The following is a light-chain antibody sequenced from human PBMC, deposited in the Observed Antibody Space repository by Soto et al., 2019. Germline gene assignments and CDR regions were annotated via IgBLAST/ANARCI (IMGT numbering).Light chain of an antibody. V-gene: IGKV1-39*01. Sequence: DIQMTQSPSSLSASVGDRVTITCRASQSIRRYLNWYQQKPGKAPKVLIYAASSLHSGVPSRFSGSGAGTDVTLTISSLQPEDFATYYCQQSYNTYTFGQGTKLEIK. CDR1: QSIRRY. J-gene: IGKJ2*01. CDR3: QQSYNTYT. CDR2: AAS.